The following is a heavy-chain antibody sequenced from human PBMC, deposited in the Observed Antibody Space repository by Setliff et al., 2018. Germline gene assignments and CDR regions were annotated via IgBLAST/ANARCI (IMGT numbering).Heavy chain of an antibody. CDR2: INRSGST. CDR1: GGSFSGYY. V-gene: IGHV4-34*01. Sequence: SETLSLTCAVYGGSFSGYYWSWIRQPPGKGLEWIGEINRSGSTNYNPSLKSRVTISVDTSKNQFSLKLSSVTAADTAVYYCARGRSNFWGYYFDYWGQGTLVTVSS. J-gene: IGHJ4*02. D-gene: IGHD3-3*01. CDR3: ARGRSNFWGYYFDY.